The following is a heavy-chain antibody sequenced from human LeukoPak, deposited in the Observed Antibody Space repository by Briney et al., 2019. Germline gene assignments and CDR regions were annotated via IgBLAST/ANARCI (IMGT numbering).Heavy chain of an antibody. V-gene: IGHV1-2*02. J-gene: IGHJ6*03. Sequence: ASVKVSCKASGYTFTSYAMNWVRQAPGQGLEWMGWINPNSGGTNYAQKFQGRVTMTRDASISTAYMELSRLRSDDTAVYYCARVFVAGTDYYYYMDVWGKGTTVTVSS. D-gene: IGHD6-19*01. CDR1: GYTFTSYA. CDR2: INPNSGGT. CDR3: ARVFVAGTDYYYYMDV.